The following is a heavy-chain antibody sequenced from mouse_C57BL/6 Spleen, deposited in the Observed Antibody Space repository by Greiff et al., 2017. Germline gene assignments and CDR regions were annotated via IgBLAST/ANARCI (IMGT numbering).Heavy chain of an antibody. D-gene: IGHD2-4*01. CDR1: GYTFTSYW. V-gene: IGHV1-55*01. J-gene: IGHJ1*03. CDR3: ARRRDDDDWYFDV. CDR2: IYPGSGST. Sequence: QVQLQQPGAELVKPGASVKMSCKASGYTFTSYWLTWVKQRPGQGLEWIGDIYPGSGSTNYNEKFKSKATLTVDTSSSTAYMQLRSLTSEDSAVYYCARRRDDDDWYFDVGGTGTTVTVSS.